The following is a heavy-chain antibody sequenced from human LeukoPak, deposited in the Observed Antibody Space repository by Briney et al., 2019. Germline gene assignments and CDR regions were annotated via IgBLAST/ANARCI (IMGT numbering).Heavy chain of an antibody. J-gene: IGHJ5*02. CDR3: ARQRGITIFGVALGGFDP. CDR2: IYPGDTDI. Sequence: GESLKISCTGSGYSFTSYWIGWVRQMPGKGLEWMGIIYPGDTDIRYSPSFQGQVTISADKSISTAYLQWSSLKASDTAMYYCARQRGITIFGVALGGFDPWGQGTLVTVSS. D-gene: IGHD3-3*01. CDR1: GYSFTSYW. V-gene: IGHV5-51*01.